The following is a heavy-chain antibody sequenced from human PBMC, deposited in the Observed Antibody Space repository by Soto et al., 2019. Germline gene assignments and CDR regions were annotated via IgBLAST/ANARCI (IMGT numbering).Heavy chain of an antibody. J-gene: IGHJ5*02. CDR3: ARGIVVVPAAMESYWFDP. Sequence: QVQLVQSGAEVKKPGASVKVSCKASGYTFTSYYMHWVRQAPGQGLEWMGIINPRGGSTSYAQKFQGRVTMTRDTSTSTVYMELSSLRSEDTAVYYCARGIVVVPAAMESYWFDPWGQGTLVTVSS. CDR1: GYTFTSYY. V-gene: IGHV1-46*03. CDR2: INPRGGST. D-gene: IGHD2-2*01.